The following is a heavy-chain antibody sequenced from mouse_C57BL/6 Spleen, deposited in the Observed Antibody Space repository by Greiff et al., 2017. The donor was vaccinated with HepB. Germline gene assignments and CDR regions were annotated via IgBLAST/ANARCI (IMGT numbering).Heavy chain of an antibody. CDR3: ATYDVGSYAMDY. V-gene: IGHV2-6*03. CDR2: IWSDGST. Sequence: QVQLQQSGPGLVAPSQSLSITCTVSGFSLTSYGVHWVRQPPGKGLEWLVVIWSDGSTTYNSALKSRLSISKDNSKSQVFLKMNSLQTDDTAMYYCATYDVGSYAMDYWGQGTSVTVSS. D-gene: IGHD2-12*01. J-gene: IGHJ4*01. CDR1: GFSLTSYG.